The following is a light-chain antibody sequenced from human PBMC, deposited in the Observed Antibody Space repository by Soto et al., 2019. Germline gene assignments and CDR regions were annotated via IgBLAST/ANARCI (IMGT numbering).Light chain of an antibody. CDR3: SSYTSSSHVV. J-gene: IGLJ2*01. CDR1: SNDIGGYNY. V-gene: IGLV2-14*03. Sequence: QSALTQPASVSGSPGQSITISCTGTSNDIGGYNYVSWYQQHPGKAPKLMIYDVGDRPSGVSDRFSGSKSGNTASLTISGLQAEDEADYYCSSYTSSSHVVFGGGTQLTVL. CDR2: DVG.